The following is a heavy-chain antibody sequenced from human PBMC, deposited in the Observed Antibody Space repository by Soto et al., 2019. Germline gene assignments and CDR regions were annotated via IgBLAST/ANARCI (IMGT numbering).Heavy chain of an antibody. V-gene: IGHV4-39*01. CDR3: ARHSTNKSCYYGWLAL. D-gene: IGHD2-15*01. Sequence: SETLSLTCSVSGDSISSVAHYWSWVRQPPGKGLEWIGSLYYTGSTYYNPSLKSRAAISIDTSKNQFSLNLMSTTAADTAVYYCARHSTNKSCYYGWLALWGHGTLVTVSA. CDR2: LYYTGST. J-gene: IGHJ5*02. CDR1: GDSISSVAHY.